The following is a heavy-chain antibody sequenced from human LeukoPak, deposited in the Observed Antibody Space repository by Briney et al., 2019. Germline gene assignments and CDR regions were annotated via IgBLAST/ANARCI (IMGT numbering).Heavy chain of an antibody. Sequence: SVKVSCKASGATFSSYAINWVRQAPGQGLEWMGRTTPLIGMTDYARKFQDRVTITADKFTSTAYMELSSLRSEDTAVYYCVTNLNGYNPFDYWGQGTLVTVSS. CDR1: GATFSSYA. V-gene: IGHV1-69*04. D-gene: IGHD5-24*01. CDR3: VTNLNGYNPFDY. J-gene: IGHJ4*02. CDR2: TTPLIGMT.